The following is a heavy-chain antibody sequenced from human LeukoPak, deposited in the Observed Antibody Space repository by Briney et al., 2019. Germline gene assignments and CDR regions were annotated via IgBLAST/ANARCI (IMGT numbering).Heavy chain of an antibody. CDR3: EREGPFDF. CDR2: IKQDGSEK. J-gene: IGHJ4*02. CDR1: GFIFRNYW. V-gene: IGHV3-7*01. Sequence: GGSLRLSCAASGFIFRNYWMSWVRQAPGKGLEWVANIKQDGSEKYYVDSVKGRFTISRDNAKNSLYLQMNSLRTDETAVYFCEREGPFDFWGQGTLVTVSS.